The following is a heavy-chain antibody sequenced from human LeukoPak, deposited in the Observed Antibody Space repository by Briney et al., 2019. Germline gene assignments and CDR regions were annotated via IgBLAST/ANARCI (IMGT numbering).Heavy chain of an antibody. V-gene: IGHV1-69*05. CDR3: ARDRAMYYYDSSGPRYGAFDI. CDR1: GYTFTSYA. J-gene: IGHJ3*02. D-gene: IGHD3-22*01. CDR2: IIPIFGTA. Sequence: ASVKVSCKASGYTFTSYAISWVRQAPGQGLEWMGGIIPIFGTANYAQKFQGRVTITTDESTSTAYMELSSLRSEDTAVYYCARDRAMYYYDSSGPRYGAFDIWGQGTMVTVSS.